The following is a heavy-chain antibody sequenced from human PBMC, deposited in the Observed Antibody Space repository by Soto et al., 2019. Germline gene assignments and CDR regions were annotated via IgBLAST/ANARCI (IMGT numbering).Heavy chain of an antibody. CDR3: ARVNGDYVRYFDY. V-gene: IGHV3-33*01. Sequence: QVQLVESGGGVVQPGRSLRLSCAASGFTFSSYGMHWVRQAPGKGLEWVAVIWYDGSNKYYADSVKGQFTISRDNSKNTLYLQMNSLRAEDTAVYYCARVNGDYVRYFDYWGQGTLVTVSS. J-gene: IGHJ4*02. CDR2: IWYDGSNK. D-gene: IGHD4-17*01. CDR1: GFTFSSYG.